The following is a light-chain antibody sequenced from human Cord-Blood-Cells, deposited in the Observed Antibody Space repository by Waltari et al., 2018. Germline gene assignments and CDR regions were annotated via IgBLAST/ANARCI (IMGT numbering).Light chain of an antibody. V-gene: IGLV1-40*01. CDR3: QSYDSSLSGVV. J-gene: IGLJ2*01. CDR2: GNG. CDR1: SSNIGAGYD. Sequence: QSVLTQPPSVSGAPGQRVTISCTGSSSNIGAGYDVHWYQQLPGTAPKRLIDGNGKRPSGVPDRFSGSKSGTSASLAITGLQAEDEADYYCQSYDSSLSGVVFGGGTKLTVL.